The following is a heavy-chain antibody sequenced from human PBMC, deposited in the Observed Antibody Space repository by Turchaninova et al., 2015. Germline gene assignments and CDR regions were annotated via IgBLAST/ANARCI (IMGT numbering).Heavy chain of an antibody. J-gene: IGHJ1*01. Sequence: EVQLVVSGGGLVQPGGAMGLSCSASGFSVSSSEMNGVRQAPGKGREWVSYISSSGRTIDYADSVKGRFTISRDNAKNSLYLQMNSLRAEDTAVYYCAPSKGDAEYFQHWGQGTLVTVSS. CDR2: ISSSGRTI. D-gene: IGHD1-26*01. CDR3: APSKGDAEYFQH. V-gene: IGHV3-48*03. CDR1: GFSVSSSE.